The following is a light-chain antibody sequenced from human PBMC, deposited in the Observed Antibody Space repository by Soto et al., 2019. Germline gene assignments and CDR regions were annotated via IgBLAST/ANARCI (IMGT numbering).Light chain of an antibody. Sequence: DIVLTQSPATLSVSPGERATLSCRASQSVSSNLAWYQQKPGQAPRLLIYGASTRATGIPARFSGTGSGTDFNLTVSRMQSEDFAVYYCQQYDNWPQTFGQGTKLDIK. CDR2: GAS. CDR1: QSVSSN. V-gene: IGKV3-15*01. CDR3: QQYDNWPQT. J-gene: IGKJ1*01.